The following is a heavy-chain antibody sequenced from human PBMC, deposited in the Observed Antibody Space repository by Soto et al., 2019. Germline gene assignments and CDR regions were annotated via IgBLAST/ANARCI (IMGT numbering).Heavy chain of an antibody. CDR3: ARFTTLYWYFDL. Sequence: QVQLVQSGAEVKKPGASVKVSCKASGYTFTSYDINWVRQATGQGLEWMGWVNPNSGNTGYAQKFQGRVTMTRNTSISTAYMELSSLRSEDTAVYYCARFTTLYWYFDLWGRGTLVTVSS. CDR1: GYTFTSYD. D-gene: IGHD3-3*01. J-gene: IGHJ2*01. V-gene: IGHV1-8*01. CDR2: VNPNSGNT.